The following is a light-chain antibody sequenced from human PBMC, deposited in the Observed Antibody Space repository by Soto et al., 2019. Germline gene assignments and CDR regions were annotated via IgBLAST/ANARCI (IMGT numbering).Light chain of an antibody. CDR3: QQSYCVPPT. Sequence: DVQMTQSPSSLSASVGDRVTITCRASQRITTSLNWYQQKPGKAPKFLIYDASILQSEVPSRFSGSGSGTDFTLNIRNLQPEDFATYYCQQSYCVPPTFGQGTKLEI. CDR2: DAS. V-gene: IGKV1-39*01. J-gene: IGKJ2*01. CDR1: QRITTS.